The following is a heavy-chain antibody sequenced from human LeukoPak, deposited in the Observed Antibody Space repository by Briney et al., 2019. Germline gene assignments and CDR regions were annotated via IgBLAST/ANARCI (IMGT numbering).Heavy chain of an antibody. CDR1: GFTFSSCE. V-gene: IGHV3-48*03. D-gene: IGHD6-13*01. Sequence: PGGSLRLSCAASGFTFSSCEMNWVRQAPGKGLEWVLYISSSGSTIYYADSVKGRFTISRANAKNSLYLQMNSLRAEDTAVYYCAKRSMLSSSWTPLDHWGQGALVTVSS. CDR2: ISSSGSTI. J-gene: IGHJ4*02. CDR3: AKRSMLSSSWTPLDH.